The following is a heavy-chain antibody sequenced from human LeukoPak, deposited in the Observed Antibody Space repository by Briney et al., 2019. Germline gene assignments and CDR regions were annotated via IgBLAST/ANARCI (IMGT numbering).Heavy chain of an antibody. Sequence: GGSLRLSCAASGFTFSSYAMHRVRQAPGKGLEWVAVISYDGSNKYYADSVKGRFTISRDNSKNTLYLQMNSLRAEDTAVYYCARESYWGQGTLVTVSS. CDR2: ISYDGSNK. V-gene: IGHV3-30-3*01. CDR1: GFTFSSYA. CDR3: ARESY. J-gene: IGHJ4*02.